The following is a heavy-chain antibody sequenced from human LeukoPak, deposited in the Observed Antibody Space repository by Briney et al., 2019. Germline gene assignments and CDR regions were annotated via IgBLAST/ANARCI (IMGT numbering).Heavy chain of an antibody. D-gene: IGHD1-26*01. CDR1: GFTFIYYW. V-gene: IGHV3-7*01. Sequence: GGSLRLSCAASGFTFIYYWMTWVRQAPGKGLEWVANINQDGSEKYYVDSVKGRFTISRDNAKNSLYLQMNSLRAEDTAVYYCARDLVDSGSPSPPGFWGQGTLVTVSS. J-gene: IGHJ4*02. CDR3: ARDLVDSGSPSPPGF. CDR2: INQDGSEK.